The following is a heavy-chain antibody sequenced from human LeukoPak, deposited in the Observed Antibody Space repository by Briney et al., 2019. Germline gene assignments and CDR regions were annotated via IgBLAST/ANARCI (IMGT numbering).Heavy chain of an antibody. D-gene: IGHD3-3*01. Sequence: SETLSLTCAVYGGSFSGYYWSWIRQPPGKGLEWIGEINHSGSTNYNPSLKSRVTISVDTSKNQFSLKLSSVTAADTAVYYCARAHYDFWSGYYMSYYFDYWGQGTLVTVSS. CDR3: ARAHYDFWSGYYMSYYFDY. CDR1: GGSFSGYY. CDR2: INHSGST. J-gene: IGHJ4*02. V-gene: IGHV4-34*01.